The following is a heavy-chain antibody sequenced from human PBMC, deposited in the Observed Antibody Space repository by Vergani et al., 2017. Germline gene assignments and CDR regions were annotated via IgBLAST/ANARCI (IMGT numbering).Heavy chain of an antibody. CDR3: ARDRTAMVKSPDAFDI. CDR2: IYYSGST. Sequence: QVQLQESGPGLVKPSETLSLTCTVSGGSISSYYWSWIRQPPGKGLEWIGYIYYSGSTIYNPSLKSRVTISVDTSKNQFSLKLSSVTAADTAVYYCARDRTAMVKSPDAFDIWGQGTMVTVSS. V-gene: IGHV4-59*01. D-gene: IGHD5-18*01. J-gene: IGHJ3*02. CDR1: GGSISSYY.